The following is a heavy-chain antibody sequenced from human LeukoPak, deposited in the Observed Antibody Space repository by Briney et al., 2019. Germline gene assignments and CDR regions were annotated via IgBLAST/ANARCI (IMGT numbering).Heavy chain of an antibody. J-gene: IGHJ3*02. V-gene: IGHV1-18*01. CDR3: ARDFLSGSYYRGAFDI. CDR1: GYTFTSYG. D-gene: IGHD1-26*01. CDR2: ISAYNGNT. Sequence: ASVKVSCKASGYTFTSYGISWVRQAPGQGLEWMGWISAYNGNTNYAQKLQGRVTMTTDTSTSTAYMELRSLRSDDTAVYYCARDFLSGSYYRGAFDIWGQGTMATVSS.